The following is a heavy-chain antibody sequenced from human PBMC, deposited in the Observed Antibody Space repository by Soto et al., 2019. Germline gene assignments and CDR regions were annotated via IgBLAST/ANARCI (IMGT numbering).Heavy chain of an antibody. Sequence: QITLKASGPSLVNPKQSLTLTYSFSGFSLTTTAVAVGWIRQPPGKALEWLPLIYWDDVNRYSPFLKSSLTITKDTAKHQVVLTMTHVHPEVTVTYFGAHNGPIATVAFYFWRQGILVTVSS. CDR3: AHNGPIATVAFYF. J-gene: IGHJ4*02. V-gene: IGHV2-5*02. D-gene: IGHD6-13*01. CDR2: IYWDDVN. CDR1: GFSLTTTAVA.